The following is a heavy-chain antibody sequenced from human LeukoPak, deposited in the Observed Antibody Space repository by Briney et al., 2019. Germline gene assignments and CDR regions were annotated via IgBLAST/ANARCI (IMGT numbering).Heavy chain of an antibody. CDR2: ICADGSYK. V-gene: IGHV3-33*01. J-gene: IGHJ5*02. Sequence: GRSLTLSCAASGFTFSTFGIHWVRQAPGKGLEWVAVICADGSYKYYADSVKGRFTISRDNSKNTLYLQMNSLRAEDTAVYYCARSISGTTNNWFDPWGQGTLVTVSS. CDR1: GFTFSTFG. D-gene: IGHD1-20*01. CDR3: ARSISGTTNNWFDP.